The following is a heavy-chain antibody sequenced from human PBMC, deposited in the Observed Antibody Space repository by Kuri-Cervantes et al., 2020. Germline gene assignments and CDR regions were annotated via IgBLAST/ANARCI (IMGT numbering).Heavy chain of an antibody. J-gene: IGHJ3*02. CDR2: IKSKTDGGTT. CDR1: GGSISGFY. V-gene: IGHV3-15*01. Sequence: ETLSLTCTVSGGSISGFYWSWIRQPPGKGLEWVGRIKSKTDGGTTDYAAPVKGRFTISRDDSKNTLYLQMNSLRAEDTAVYYCARVDSSGYDPGAFDIWGQGTMVTVSS. D-gene: IGHD3-22*01. CDR3: ARVDSSGYDPGAFDI.